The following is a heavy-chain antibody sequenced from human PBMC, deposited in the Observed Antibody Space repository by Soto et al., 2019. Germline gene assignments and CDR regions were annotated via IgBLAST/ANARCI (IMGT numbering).Heavy chain of an antibody. CDR3: ARGGGDYGDYDWYFDL. CDR1: GGSISSYY. J-gene: IGHJ2*01. D-gene: IGHD4-17*01. Sequence: QVQLQESGPGLVKPSETLSLTCTVSGGSISSYYWSWIRQPPGKGLEWIGYIYYSGSTNYNPSLKSRVTISVDTSKNQFSLKLSSVTAADTAVYYCARGGGDYGDYDWYFDLWGRGTLVTVSS. V-gene: IGHV4-59*01. CDR2: IYYSGST.